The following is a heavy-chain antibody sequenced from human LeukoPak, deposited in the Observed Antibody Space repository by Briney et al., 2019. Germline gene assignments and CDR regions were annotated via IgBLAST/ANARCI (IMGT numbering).Heavy chain of an antibody. V-gene: IGHV4-59*01. J-gene: IGHJ6*03. CDR2: VDHTGST. CDR1: DDSITMYY. Sequence: SETLSLTCTVSDDSITMYYWTWIRQPPGKGLEWIGYVDHTGSTKFNPSLNGRVSISRDTSKNLFSLRLRSVTAADTAVYYCARVTGSFYFYYYMDVWGKGTTVTVSS. CDR3: ARVTGSFYFYYYMDV. D-gene: IGHD3-10*01.